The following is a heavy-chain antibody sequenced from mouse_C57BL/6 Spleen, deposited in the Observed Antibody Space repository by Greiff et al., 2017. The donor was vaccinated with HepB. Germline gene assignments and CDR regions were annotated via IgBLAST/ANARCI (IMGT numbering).Heavy chain of an antibody. J-gene: IGHJ4*01. CDR1: GYTFTDYY. Sequence: VQLQQSGPELVKPGASVKISCKASGYTFTDYYMNWVKQSHGKSLEWIGDINPNNGGTSYNQKFKGKATLTVDKSSSTAYMELRSLTSEDSAVYYCARRGGPYYYAMDYWGQGTSVTVSS. CDR2: INPNNGGT. V-gene: IGHV1-26*01. CDR3: ARRGGPYYYAMDY.